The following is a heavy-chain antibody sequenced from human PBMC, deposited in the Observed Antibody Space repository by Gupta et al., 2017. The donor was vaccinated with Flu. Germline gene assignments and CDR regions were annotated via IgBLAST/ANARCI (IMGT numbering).Heavy chain of an antibody. CDR2: ISWDGDST. CDR3: AKTHCSSTSCFNYMDV. D-gene: IGHD2-2*01. CDR1: YT. J-gene: IGHJ6*03. Sequence: YTVHWVRQPPGKGLQWVSLISWDGDSTYYADSVKGRFTVSRDNSKNSLYLQMNSLRPEDTALYFCAKTHCSSTSCFNYMDVWGKGTTVTVSS. V-gene: IGHV3-43*01.